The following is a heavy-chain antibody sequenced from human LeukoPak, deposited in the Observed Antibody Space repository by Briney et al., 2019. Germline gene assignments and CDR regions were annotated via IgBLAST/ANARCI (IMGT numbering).Heavy chain of an antibody. V-gene: IGHV4-34*01. CDR1: GGSFSGYY. CDR2: INHSGST. D-gene: IGHD3-16*02. CDR3: AGGHYVWGSYRYTYDY. Sequence: SETLSLTCAVYGGSFSGYYWSWIRQPPGKGLEWIGEINHSGSTNYNPSLKSRVTMSVDTSKNQFSLKLSSVTAADTAVYYCAGGHYVWGSYRYTYDYWGQGTLVTVSS. J-gene: IGHJ4*02.